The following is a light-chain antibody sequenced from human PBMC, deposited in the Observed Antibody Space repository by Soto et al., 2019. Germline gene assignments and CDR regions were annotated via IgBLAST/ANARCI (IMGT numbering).Light chain of an antibody. J-gene: IGKJ4*01. Sequence: DIQMTQSPSSLSASVGDRVTITCRASQSISSYLNWYQQKPGKAPKLLIYAASSLESGVPSRFSGSGSGTDFTLTISCLQSEDFAVYYCQQYGSLPLTFGGGTKVDIK. CDR3: QQYGSLPLT. CDR1: QSISSY. CDR2: AAS. V-gene: IGKV1-39*01.